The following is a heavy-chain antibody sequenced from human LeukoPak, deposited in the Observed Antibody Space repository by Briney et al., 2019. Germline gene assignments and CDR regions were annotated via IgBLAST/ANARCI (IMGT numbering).Heavy chain of an antibody. D-gene: IGHD2-2*01. CDR1: GFTFSSYE. V-gene: IGHV3-48*03. Sequence: SGGSLRLSCAASGFTFSSYEMNWVRQAPGKGLELVSYISSSGSTIYYADSVKGRFTISRDNAKNSLNLQMNSLRAEDTAVYYCARRYCSSTNCYAFDYWGQGTLVTVSS. J-gene: IGHJ4*02. CDR3: ARRYCSSTNCYAFDY. CDR2: ISSSGSTI.